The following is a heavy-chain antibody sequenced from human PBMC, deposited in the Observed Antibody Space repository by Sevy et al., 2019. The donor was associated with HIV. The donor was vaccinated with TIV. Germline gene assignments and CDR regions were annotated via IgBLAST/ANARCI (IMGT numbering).Heavy chain of an antibody. CDR1: GGPVRNENYY. J-gene: IGHJ4*02. D-gene: IGHD3-10*01. CDR3: ARFVVRGVTPQGFDI. CDR2: ILYSGSA. V-gene: IGHV4-61*01. Sequence: SETLSLTCTVSGGPVRNENYYWSWIRQTPGKGLEWIGNILYSGSANYNPSLESRVTISIDTSKNRFSLKMNSVTAADTAVYSGARFVVRGVTPQGFDIWGQGTLVTVSS.